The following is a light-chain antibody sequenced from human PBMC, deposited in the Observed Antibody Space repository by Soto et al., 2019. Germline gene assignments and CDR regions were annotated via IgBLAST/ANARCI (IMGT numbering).Light chain of an antibody. V-gene: IGLV2-11*01. CDR3: CSYAGSYTLT. CDR2: DVS. Sequence: QSALTQPRSVSGSPGQSVTISCTGTSSDVGGYNYVSWYQQHPGKAPKLMIYDVSKRPSGVPDRFSGSKSGNTASLTISGLQAEDEADYYCCSYAGSYTLTFGTGTKLTVL. J-gene: IGLJ1*01. CDR1: SSDVGGYNY.